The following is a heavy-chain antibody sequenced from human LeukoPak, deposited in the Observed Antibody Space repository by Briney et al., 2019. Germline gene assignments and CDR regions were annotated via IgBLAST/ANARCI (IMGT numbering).Heavy chain of an antibody. D-gene: IGHD3-10*01. Sequence: GGSLRLSCAASEFIFSSYTMNWVRQAPGKGLEWDSFISSSSSYIFYADSGKGRFTISRDNTKSSLYQQMNRLRAEDTAVYYCAREGRGIGYFDFWGQGTLVTVSS. CDR2: ISSSSSYI. CDR1: EFIFSSYT. V-gene: IGHV3-21*05. J-gene: IGHJ4*02. CDR3: AREGRGIGYFDF.